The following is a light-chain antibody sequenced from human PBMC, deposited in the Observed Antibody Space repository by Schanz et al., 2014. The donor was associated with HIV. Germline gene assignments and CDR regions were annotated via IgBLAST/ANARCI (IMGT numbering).Light chain of an antibody. V-gene: IGKV1-39*01. CDR1: RTITSD. CDR3: QQSYMTPWT. Sequence: DIQMTQSPSSLSASVGDRVLITCRASRTITSDLNWYQQKVGKVPKLLIYAASSLQSGVPSRFSGSGSGTGFTLTISSLQPEDFATYYCQQSYMTPWTFGQGTKVEIK. J-gene: IGKJ1*01. CDR2: AAS.